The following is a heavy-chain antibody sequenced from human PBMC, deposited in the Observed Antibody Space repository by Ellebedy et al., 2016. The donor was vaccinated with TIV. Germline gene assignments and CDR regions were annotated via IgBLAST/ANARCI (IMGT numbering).Heavy chain of an antibody. V-gene: IGHV3-23*01. J-gene: IGHJ5*01. CDR2: VTPGSDFT. D-gene: IGHD3-22*01. Sequence: PGGSLRLSCEASGFTFTNYAMSWVRQAPGKGLEWVSGVTPGSDFTSYADAVRGRFTISRDNSKNTLYLHMNSLRAGDAAVYYCAKDYYGSSGDWFDSWGQGTLVTVSS. CDR1: GFTFTNYA. CDR3: AKDYYGSSGDWFDS.